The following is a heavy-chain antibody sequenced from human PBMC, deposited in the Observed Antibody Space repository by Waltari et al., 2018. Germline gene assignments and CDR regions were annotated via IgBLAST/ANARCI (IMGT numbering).Heavy chain of an antibody. Sequence: QLQLQESGPGLVKPSETLSLTCTVSGGSISSSSYYWGWIRQPPGRGREWIGSIYYSGSTYYNPSLKSRVTISVDTSKNQFSLKLSSLTAADTAVYYCARTVTTLRFGWFDPWGQGTLVTVSS. D-gene: IGHD4-4*01. J-gene: IGHJ5*02. CDR3: ARTVTTLRFGWFDP. CDR1: GGSISSSSYY. V-gene: IGHV4-39*07. CDR2: IYYSGST.